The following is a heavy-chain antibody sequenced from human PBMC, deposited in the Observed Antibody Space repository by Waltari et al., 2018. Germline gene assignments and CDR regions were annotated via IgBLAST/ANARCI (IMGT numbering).Heavy chain of an antibody. D-gene: IGHD6-6*01. J-gene: IGHJ6*02. Sequence: QVQLQQWGAGLLKPSETLSLTCAVYGGSFSGYYWSWIRQPPGKGLEWIGEINHSGSTNYNPALKSRGTIAVDTSKNQFALKRSSGTAADTAVYYCARAGQRRIAARPRYYGMDVWGQGTTVTVSS. CDR2: INHSGST. CDR3: ARAGQRRIAARPRYYGMDV. V-gene: IGHV4-34*01. CDR1: GGSFSGYY.